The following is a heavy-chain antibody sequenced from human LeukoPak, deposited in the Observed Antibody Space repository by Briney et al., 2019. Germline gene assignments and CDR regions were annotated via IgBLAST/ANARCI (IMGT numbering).Heavy chain of an antibody. D-gene: IGHD3-10*01. V-gene: IGHV1-8*01. CDR3: ARMSYYYGSGSYPHDY. J-gene: IGHJ4*02. CDR2: MNPNRGNT. CDR1: GYTFTSYD. Sequence: GASVKVSCKASGYTFTSYDINWVRQATGQGLEWMGWMNPNRGNTGYAQEFQGRVTMTRNTSISTAYMELSSLRSEDTAVYYCARMSYYYGSGSYPHDYWGQGTLVTVSS.